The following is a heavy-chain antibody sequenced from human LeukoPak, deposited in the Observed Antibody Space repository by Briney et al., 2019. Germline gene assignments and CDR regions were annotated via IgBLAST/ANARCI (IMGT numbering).Heavy chain of an antibody. CDR1: GGSISNYY. Sequence: SETLSLTCTVSGGSISNYYWSWIRQPAGKGLEWIGRMYTSGSTNYNPSLKSRATMSVDTSKNQFSLNLSSVTAADTAVYYCARGVDFWSGYQNWFDPWGQGTLVSVSS. J-gene: IGHJ5*02. V-gene: IGHV4-4*07. CDR2: MYTSGST. D-gene: IGHD3-3*01. CDR3: ARGVDFWSGYQNWFDP.